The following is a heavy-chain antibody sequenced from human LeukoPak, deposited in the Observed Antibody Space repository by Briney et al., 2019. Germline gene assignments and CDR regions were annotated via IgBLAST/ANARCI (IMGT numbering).Heavy chain of an antibody. J-gene: IGHJ4*02. CDR1: GYTFSRYG. CDR3: ARDLYGDYFVY. Sequence: ASMKVSCKASGYTFSRYGMHWVRQAPGQSLEWMGWLNAGNENTKYSQKFQGRVSITRDTSASTAYMELSSLTSEDTAVYYCARDLYGDYFVYWGQGTLVTVSS. V-gene: IGHV1-3*01. CDR2: LNAGNENT. D-gene: IGHD3-16*01.